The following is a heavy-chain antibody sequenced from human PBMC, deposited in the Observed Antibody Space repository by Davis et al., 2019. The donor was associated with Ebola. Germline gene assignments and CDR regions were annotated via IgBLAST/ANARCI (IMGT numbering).Heavy chain of an antibody. V-gene: IGHV4-34*01. CDR1: GASFSGYY. CDR3: ARQVAVANNWFDP. CDR2: IYYSGRT. Sequence: SEPLSLPCAVYGASFSGYYWSGIPQSPGKGLEWIGSIYYSGRTSYNTSLKSRVTISVDTSKNQFSLKLSSVTAADTAVYYCARQVAVANNWFDPWGQGTLVTVSS. J-gene: IGHJ5*02. D-gene: IGHD6-19*01.